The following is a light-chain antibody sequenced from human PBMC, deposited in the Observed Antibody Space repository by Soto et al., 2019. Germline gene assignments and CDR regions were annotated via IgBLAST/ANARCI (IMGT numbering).Light chain of an antibody. CDR2: EGN. J-gene: IGLJ1*01. V-gene: IGLV2-14*01. CDR3: SSVTTTSAHV. Sequence: QSALTQPASLSGSPGQSITISCTGTSSDIGAYDYVSWFQQHPGKAPKLMIYEGNNRPSGVSKRFSGSKSGTTAYLTIAGHEVEEAAEYCRSSVTTTSAHVFGTGTQLTVL. CDR1: SSDIGAYDY.